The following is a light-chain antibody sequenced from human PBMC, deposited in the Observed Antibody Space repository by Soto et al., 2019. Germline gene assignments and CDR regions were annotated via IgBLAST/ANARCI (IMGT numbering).Light chain of an antibody. Sequence: QSALTQPASVSGSPGQSITISCTGTTSNVGTYKFVSWYQYHPGKAPKLIIYEGSKRPSGVPSRFSGSKSGNTASLTISGLQADDDGDYYCSSYAGGSSMVFGGGTKVTVL. CDR2: EGS. CDR3: SSYAGGSSMV. V-gene: IGLV2-23*01. CDR1: TSNVGTYKF. J-gene: IGLJ3*02.